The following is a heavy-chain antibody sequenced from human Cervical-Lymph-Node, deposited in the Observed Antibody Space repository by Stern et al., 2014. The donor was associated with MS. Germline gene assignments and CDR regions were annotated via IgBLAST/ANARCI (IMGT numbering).Heavy chain of an antibody. CDR2: MNPNSGNK. D-gene: IGHD3-10*01. V-gene: IGHV1-8*01. CDR3: ARVRFYGSGIYYALGDGMDV. Sequence: VQLVESGAEVKKPGASVKVSCKASGYTFTNYNIDWVRQVTGQGLEWMGWMNPNSGNKGYAQRFQGRVTMTRDTSTSTAYMELSSLKAEDTAVYYCARVRFYGSGIYYALGDGMDVWGQGTTVTVSS. CDR1: GYTFTNYN. J-gene: IGHJ6*02.